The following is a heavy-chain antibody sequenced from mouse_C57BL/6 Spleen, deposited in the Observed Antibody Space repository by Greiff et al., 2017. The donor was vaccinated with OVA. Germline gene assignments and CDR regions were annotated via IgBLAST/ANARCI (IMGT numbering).Heavy chain of an antibody. CDR3: ARDYSNFEGD. CDR2: INPSNGGT. V-gene: IGHV1-53*01. D-gene: IGHD2-5*01. CDR1: GYTFTSYW. Sequence: QVQLQQPGTELVKPGASVKLSCKASGYTFTSYWMHWVKQRPGQGLEWIGNINPSNGGTNYNQKFKGKATLTVDTSNSPAYMHLSSLTSEDAAVYYCARDYSNFEGDWGQGTTLTVSS. J-gene: IGHJ2*01.